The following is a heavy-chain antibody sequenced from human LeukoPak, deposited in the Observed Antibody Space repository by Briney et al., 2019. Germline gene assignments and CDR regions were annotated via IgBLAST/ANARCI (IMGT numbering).Heavy chain of an antibody. D-gene: IGHD3-10*01. J-gene: IGHJ6*03. CDR2: ISSSGSTI. CDR1: GFTFSDYY. CDR3: AKGNAVRGVQNYYFYYMDA. Sequence: GGSLRLSCAASGFTFSDYYMSWIRQAPGKGLEWVSYISSSGSTIYYADSVKGRFTISRDNAKNSLYLQMNSLRAEDTAVYYCAKGNAVRGVQNYYFYYMDAWGKGTTVTISS. V-gene: IGHV3-11*01.